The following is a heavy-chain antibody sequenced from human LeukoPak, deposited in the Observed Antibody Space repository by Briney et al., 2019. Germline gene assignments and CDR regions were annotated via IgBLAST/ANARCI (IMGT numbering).Heavy chain of an antibody. CDR3: ARRGRQAVAFHYNWFDP. Sequence: SETLSLTCTVSGGSISSSSYYWGWIRQPPGKGLEWIGSIYYSGSTYYNPSLKSRVTISVGTSKNQFSLKLSSVTAADTAVYYCARRGRQAVAFHYNWFDPWGQGTLVTVSS. V-gene: IGHV4-39*07. J-gene: IGHJ5*02. CDR1: GGSISSSSYY. CDR2: IYYSGST. D-gene: IGHD6-19*01.